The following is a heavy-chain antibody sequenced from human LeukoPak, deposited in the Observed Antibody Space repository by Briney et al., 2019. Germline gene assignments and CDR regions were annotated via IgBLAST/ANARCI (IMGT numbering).Heavy chain of an antibody. CDR2: ILSGGDTA. D-gene: IGHD3-10*01. CDR3: ARAKSSYHYDMDV. J-gene: IGHJ6*02. Sequence: GGSLRLSCAASGFIFSNYAMSWVRQAPGKGLEWVSAILSGGDTASYADSVRGRFTISRDNSKHTLYLEMNSLRAEDTAVYYCARAKSSYHYDMDVWGQGTTVTVSS. V-gene: IGHV3-23*01. CDR1: GFIFSNYA.